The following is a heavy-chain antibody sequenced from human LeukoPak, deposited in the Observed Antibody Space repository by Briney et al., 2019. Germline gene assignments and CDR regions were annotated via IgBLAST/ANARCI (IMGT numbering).Heavy chain of an antibody. CDR1: GGSISSYY. J-gene: IGHJ4*02. CDR2: IYYSGST. Sequence: PSETLSLTCTVSGGSISSYYWSWLRQPPGKGLEWIGYIYYSGSTNYNPSLKSRVTISVDTSKNQFSLKLSSVTAADTAVYYCARDAAAAGSRLFDYWGQGTLVTVSS. V-gene: IGHV4-59*01. D-gene: IGHD6-13*01. CDR3: ARDAAAAGSRLFDY.